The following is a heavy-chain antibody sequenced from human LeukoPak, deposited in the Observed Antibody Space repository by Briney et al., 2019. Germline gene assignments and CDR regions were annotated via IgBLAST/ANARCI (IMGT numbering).Heavy chain of an antibody. D-gene: IGHD1-1*01. CDR3: TGDMPGPNDDWHVFTD. CDR2: VRTKPSGGTT. CDR1: GFTFSDYA. V-gene: IGHV3-49*04. Sequence: PGGSLRLSCTPSGFTFSDYAMNWVRQAPGKGLEWVGFVRTKPSGGTTEYAASVTGRFTASRDDSKRIACLQMSCLKGEDTAVYFCTGDMPGPNDDWHVFTDWGQGTLVTVSS. J-gene: IGHJ4*02.